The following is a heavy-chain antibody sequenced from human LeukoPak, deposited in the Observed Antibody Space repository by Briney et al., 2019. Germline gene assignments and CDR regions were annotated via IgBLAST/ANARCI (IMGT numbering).Heavy chain of an antibody. CDR2: FDPEDGET. CDR3: ATGIEWFPDAFDI. Sequence: ASVKVSCKVSGYTLTELSMHWVRQVPGKGLEWMGGFDPEDGETIYAQKFQGRVTMTEDTSTDTAYMELSSLRSEDTAVYYCATGIEWFPDAFDIWGQGTMVTVSS. V-gene: IGHV1-24*01. CDR1: GYTLTELS. J-gene: IGHJ3*02. D-gene: IGHD3-3*01.